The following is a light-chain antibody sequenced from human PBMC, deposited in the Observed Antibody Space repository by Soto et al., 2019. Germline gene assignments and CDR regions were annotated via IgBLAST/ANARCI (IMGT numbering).Light chain of an antibody. V-gene: IGKV1-5*01. CDR3: QQSYSTPIT. J-gene: IGKJ5*01. CDR2: DVS. CDR1: QSITTW. Sequence: DIQMTQSPSTMSAYVGDSVTITCRASQSITTWLAWYQQRPGKAPKLLIYDVSSLQSGVPSRFSGSGSGTEFTLTISSLQPDDFATYYCQQSYSTPITFGQGTRLEIK.